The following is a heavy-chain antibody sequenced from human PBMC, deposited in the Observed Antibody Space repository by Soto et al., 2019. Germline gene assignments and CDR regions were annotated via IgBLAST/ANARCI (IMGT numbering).Heavy chain of an antibody. CDR1: RFTFSVYS. Sequence: SGGALRLSCAASRFTFSVYSMNWVLQAPGKGLEWVSLSSSSISYIYYADSVKGRFTISRDNAKNSLYLQMNSLRAEDTAVYYCARDRGGGLKAFGIWGQGTMVTVSS. CDR3: ARDRGGGLKAFGI. CDR2: SSSSISYI. J-gene: IGHJ3*02. D-gene: IGHD3-10*01. V-gene: IGHV3-21*01.